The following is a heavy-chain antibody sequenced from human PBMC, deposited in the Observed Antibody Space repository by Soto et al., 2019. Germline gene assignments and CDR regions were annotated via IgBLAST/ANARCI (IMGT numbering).Heavy chain of an antibody. V-gene: IGHV3-23*01. CDR3: AKDRPGYCSSTSCRSSPTRLKLYGMDV. D-gene: IGHD2-2*01. CDR1: GFIFSNYA. CDR2: ISGGDGDNT. Sequence: PGGSLRLSCAVSGFIFSNYAMTWVRQPPGKGLEWVSSISGGDGDNTYYADSVKGRFTVSRDNSKNTLYLQMNSLRAEDTAVYYCAKDRPGYCSSTSCRSSPTRLKLYGMDVWGQGTTVTVSS. J-gene: IGHJ6*02.